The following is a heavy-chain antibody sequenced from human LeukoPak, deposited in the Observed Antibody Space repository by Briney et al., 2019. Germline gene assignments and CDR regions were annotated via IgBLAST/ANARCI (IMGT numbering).Heavy chain of an antibody. V-gene: IGHV1-69*05. Sequence: ASVKVSCEASGGTFSSYAISWVRQAPGQGLEWMGGIIPIFGTANYAQKFQGRVTITTDESTGTAYMELSSLRSEDTAVYYCARSPPGGSSSRGGWFDPWGQGTLVTVSS. D-gene: IGHD2-15*01. CDR2: IIPIFGTA. J-gene: IGHJ5*02. CDR3: ARSPPGGSSSRGGWFDP. CDR1: GGTFSSYA.